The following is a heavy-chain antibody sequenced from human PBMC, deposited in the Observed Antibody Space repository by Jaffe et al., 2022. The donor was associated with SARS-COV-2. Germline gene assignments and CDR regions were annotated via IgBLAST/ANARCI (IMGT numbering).Heavy chain of an antibody. CDR3: ARQGVDRQQPYGMDV. D-gene: IGHD6-13*01. CDR1: GGSISSGDYY. V-gene: IGHV4-30-4*01. J-gene: IGHJ6*02. CDR2: IYYSGST. Sequence: QVQLQESGPGLVKPSQTLSLTCTVSGGSISSGDYYWSWIRQPPGKGLEWIGYIYYSGSTYYNPSLKSRVTISVDTSKNQFSLKLSSVTAADTAVYYCARQGVDRQQPYGMDVWGQGTTVTVSS.